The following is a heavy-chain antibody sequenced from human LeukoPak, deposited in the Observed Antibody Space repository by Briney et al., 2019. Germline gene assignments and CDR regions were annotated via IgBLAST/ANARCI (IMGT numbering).Heavy chain of an antibody. V-gene: IGHV6-1*01. CDR2: TYYRSKWYN. CDR1: GDSVSSSSAT. CDR3: AKEDYGGSSGTYFDY. D-gene: IGHD4-23*01. Sequence: SQTLSLTCVISGDSVSSSSATWTWIRQSPSGGVEWLGSTYYRSKWYNEYAASVRSRITINPDTSKNQFSLQLGSVTPEDTAVYYCAKEDYGGSSGTYFDYWGQGTLVTVSS. J-gene: IGHJ4*02.